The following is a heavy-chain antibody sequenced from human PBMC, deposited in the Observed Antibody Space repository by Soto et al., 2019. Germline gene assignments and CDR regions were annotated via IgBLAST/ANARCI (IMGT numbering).Heavy chain of an antibody. Sequence: QVQLVQSGAEVKKPGSSVKVSCKASGGTFSSYAISWVRQAPGQGLEWMGGIIPIFGTANYAQKFQGRVTITADESTSTAYMELSSLRSEDTAVYYCARVQDGRPMVRGVITYFDYWGQGTLVTVSS. CDR3: ARVQDGRPMVRGVITYFDY. J-gene: IGHJ4*02. CDR2: IIPIFGTA. V-gene: IGHV1-69*01. CDR1: GGTFSSYA. D-gene: IGHD3-10*01.